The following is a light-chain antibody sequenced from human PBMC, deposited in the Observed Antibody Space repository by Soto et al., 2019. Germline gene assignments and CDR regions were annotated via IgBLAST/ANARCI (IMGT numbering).Light chain of an antibody. V-gene: IGKV3-20*01. J-gene: IGKJ5*01. CDR3: QQDGSSPPIT. CDR1: HSVSSSY. Sequence: EIVLTQSPGTLSLSPGEIATLSCRASHSVSSSYLAWYQQKPGQAPRLLIYGASSRATGIPDRFSGSGSGTDFTLTISRLEPEDCAVYYCQQDGSSPPITFGHGTRLEIK. CDR2: GAS.